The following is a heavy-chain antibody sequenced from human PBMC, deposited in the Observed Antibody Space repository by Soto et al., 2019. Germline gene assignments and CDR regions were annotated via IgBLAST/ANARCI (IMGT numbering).Heavy chain of an antibody. CDR3: PSGVAPSSFDY. Sequence: QVQLVQSGAEEKKPGASVKVSCKASGYTFTSYAMHWVRQAPGQRLEWMGWINAGNGNTKYSQKFQGRATITRDTSALTAYMALPSLRSEATAVYYCPSGVAPSSFDYWAPGTLFTVSS. CDR2: INAGNGNT. V-gene: IGHV1-3*05. J-gene: IGHJ4*02. D-gene: IGHD3-10*01. CDR1: GYTFTSYA.